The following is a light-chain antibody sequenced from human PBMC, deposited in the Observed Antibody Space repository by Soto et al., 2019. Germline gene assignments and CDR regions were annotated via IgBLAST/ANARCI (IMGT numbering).Light chain of an antibody. V-gene: IGKV3-20*01. CDR2: DAS. CDR1: QIISSSS. CDR3: QQYGGSPRLT. J-gene: IGKJ4*01. Sequence: EIVLTQSPGTLSLSPGERATLSCRAIQIISSSSLVWYQQKPGQAPRLLMYDASRRATGIPDRFSGSGSGTDFTLTISRLEPEDFAVYYCQQYGGSPRLTFGGGTKVDIK.